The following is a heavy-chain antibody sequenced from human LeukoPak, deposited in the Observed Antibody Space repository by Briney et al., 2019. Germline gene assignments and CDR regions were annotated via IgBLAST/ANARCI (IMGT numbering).Heavy chain of an antibody. CDR3: AKDRPPYYDFWSGYYHIGRSFDY. Sequence: SGGSLRLSCAASGFTFDDYAMHWVRQAPGKGLEWVSLISGDGGSTYYADSVKGRFTISRDNSKNSLYPQMNSLRTEDTALYYCAKDRPPYYDFWSGYYHIGRSFDYWGREPWSPSPQ. D-gene: IGHD3-3*01. CDR2: ISGDGGST. CDR1: GFTFDDYA. V-gene: IGHV3-43*02. J-gene: IGHJ4*02.